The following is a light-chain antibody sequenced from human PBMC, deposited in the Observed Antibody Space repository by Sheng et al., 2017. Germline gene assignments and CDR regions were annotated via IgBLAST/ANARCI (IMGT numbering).Light chain of an antibody. CDR2: SNN. V-gene: IGLV1-44*01. J-gene: IGLJ2*01. CDR3: ATWDDSLNVVL. CDR1: SSNIGSNT. Sequence: QLVLTQPPSASGTPGQRVTMSCSGSSSNIGSNTVNWYQQLPGTAPKLLIYSNNHRPSGVPDRLSGSKSGTSASLAISGLQSEDEADYYCATWDDSLNVVLFGGGTKLTVL.